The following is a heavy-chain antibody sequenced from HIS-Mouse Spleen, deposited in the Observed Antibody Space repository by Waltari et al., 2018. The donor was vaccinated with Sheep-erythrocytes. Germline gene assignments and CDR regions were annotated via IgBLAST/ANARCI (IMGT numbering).Heavy chain of an antibody. CDR2: FYYSGST. D-gene: IGHD6-13*01. V-gene: IGHV4-39*07. CDR3: ARDSSSFDY. J-gene: IGHJ4*02. Sequence: QLQLQESGPGLVKPSETLSLTCTVSGGPIRSSRNYWGWIRKPPGKGLEGIGSFYYSGSTYYNPSLKSRVTISVDTSKNQFSLKLSSVTAADTAVYYCARDSSSFDYWGQGTLVTVSS. CDR1: GGPIRSSRNY.